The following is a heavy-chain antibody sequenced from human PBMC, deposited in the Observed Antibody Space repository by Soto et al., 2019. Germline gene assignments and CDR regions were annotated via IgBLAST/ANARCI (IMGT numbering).Heavy chain of an antibody. Sequence: EVQLVESGGGLVQPGGSLKLSCVASGFTFSGSAMHWVRQASGKGLEWVGRIRSKANSYATAYAASVKGRFTISRDDSKNTAYLQMNSLKTEDTAVYYCTRFLVGATAPRDYWGQGTLVTVSS. D-gene: IGHD1-26*01. J-gene: IGHJ4*02. CDR2: IRSKANSYAT. V-gene: IGHV3-73*02. CDR3: TRFLVGATAPRDY. CDR1: GFTFSGSA.